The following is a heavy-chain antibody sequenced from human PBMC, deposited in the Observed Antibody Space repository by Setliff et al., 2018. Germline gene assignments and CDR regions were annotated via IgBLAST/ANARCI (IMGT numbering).Heavy chain of an antibody. V-gene: IGHV4-39*02. Sequence: PSETLSLTCSVSGGSITSGGGFYWAWIRQPPGKELEWIGSFYSFGSIYYSPSLKNRVTISGDTSSNQFSLNLNSVTAADTAVYYCSRDYCGPTSCFAKYFDNWGHGILVTVSS. J-gene: IGHJ4*01. CDR2: FYSFGSI. CDR1: GGSITSGGGFY. CDR3: SRDYCGPTSCFAKYFDN. D-gene: IGHD2-2*01.